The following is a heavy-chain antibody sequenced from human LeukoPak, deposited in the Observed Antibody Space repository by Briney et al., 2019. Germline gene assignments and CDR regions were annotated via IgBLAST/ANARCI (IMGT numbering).Heavy chain of an antibody. CDR1: GFTFSSYA. CDR2: ISGSGGST. J-gene: IGHJ4*02. V-gene: IGHV3-23*01. CDR3: AKKGSLVAATPYYFDY. D-gene: IGHD2-2*01. Sequence: GGSLRLSCAASGFTFSSYATSWVRQAPGKGLEWVSAISGSGGSTYYADSVKGRFTISRDNPKNTLYLQMNSLRAEDTAVYYCAKKGSLVAATPYYFDYWGQGTLVTVSS.